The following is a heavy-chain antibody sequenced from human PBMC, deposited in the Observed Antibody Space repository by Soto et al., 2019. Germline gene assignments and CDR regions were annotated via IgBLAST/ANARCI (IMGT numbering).Heavy chain of an antibody. J-gene: IGHJ6*02. CDR1: GYTFTSYG. Sequence: SVKVSCKASGYTFTSYGISWVRQAPGQGLEWMGWISAYNGNTNYAQKLQGRVTMTTDTSTSTAYMELRSLRSDDTAVYYCARKVVDTAMVRGYYYYGMDVWGQGTTVTV. CDR2: ISAYNGNT. D-gene: IGHD5-18*01. CDR3: ARKVVDTAMVRGYYYYGMDV. V-gene: IGHV1-18*04.